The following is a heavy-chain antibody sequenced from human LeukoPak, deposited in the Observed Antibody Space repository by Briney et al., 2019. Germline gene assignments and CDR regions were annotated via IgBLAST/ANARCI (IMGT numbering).Heavy chain of an antibody. Sequence: SETLSLTCTVSGGSISSGSYYWSWIRQPAGKGLEWIGRIYTSGSTNYNPSLKSRVTISVDTSKNQFSLKLSSVTAADTAVYYCARVMSVRAAAVTDWGQGTLVTVSS. J-gene: IGHJ4*02. CDR3: ARVMSVRAAAVTD. D-gene: IGHD6-25*01. CDR2: IYTSGST. CDR1: GGSISSGSYY. V-gene: IGHV4-61*02.